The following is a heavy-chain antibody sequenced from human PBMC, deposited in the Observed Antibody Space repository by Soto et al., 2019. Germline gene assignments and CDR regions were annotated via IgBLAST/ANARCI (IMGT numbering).Heavy chain of an antibody. CDR3: AHRHDLGGFDI. D-gene: IGHD2-15*01. V-gene: IGHV2-5*01. Sequence: QITLKEAGPTLVKPTQTLTLTCTFSGFPLNTRAVGVGWIRQPPGKALEWLALINWNDDKRYSPSLKDRLTITKDTSKNHVVLTMTNIDPVDTATYYCAHRHDLGGFDIWGQGTTVTVSS. J-gene: IGHJ3*02. CDR2: INWNDDK. CDR1: GFPLNTRAVG.